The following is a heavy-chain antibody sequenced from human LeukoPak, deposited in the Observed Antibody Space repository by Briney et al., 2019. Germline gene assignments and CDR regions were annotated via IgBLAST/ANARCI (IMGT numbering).Heavy chain of an antibody. CDR3: AKDQRFGDLDDY. J-gene: IGHJ4*02. V-gene: IGHV3-23*01. D-gene: IGHD3-10*01. CDR2: ISGSAITT. CDR1: GFTFSNYA. Sequence: GGSLRLSCTTSGFTFSNYAMSWVRQAPGKGLEGVSSISGSAITTYYADSVKGRLAIHRDNSKNTLYVQMTSLRAEDTAVYYCAKDQRFGDLDDYRGQGTLVTVSS.